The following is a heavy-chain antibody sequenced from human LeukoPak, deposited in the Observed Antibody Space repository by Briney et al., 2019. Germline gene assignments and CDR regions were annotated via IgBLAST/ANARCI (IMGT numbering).Heavy chain of an antibody. CDR1: GGTFSSYA. CDR2: IIPIFGTA. Sequence: ASVKVSCKASGGTFSSYAISWVRQAPGQGLEWMGGIIPIFGTANYAQKFQGRVTITTDESTSTAYMELSSLRSEDTAVCYCARAGPYSNYGAHDYWGQGTLVTVSS. CDR3: ARAGPYSNYGAHDY. J-gene: IGHJ4*02. V-gene: IGHV1-69*05. D-gene: IGHD4-11*01.